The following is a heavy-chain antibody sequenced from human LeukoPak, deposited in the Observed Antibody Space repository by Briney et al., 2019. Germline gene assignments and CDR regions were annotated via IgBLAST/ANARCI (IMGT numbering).Heavy chain of an antibody. D-gene: IGHD3-10*01. Sequence: PGGSLRLSCAASGFTFSSYSMNWVRQAPGKGLEWVSSISSSSSYIYYADSVKGRFTISRDNAKNSLYLQMNSLRAEDTAVYYCARLTGHYGSGTSGYYYYMDVWGKGTTVTVSS. CDR3: ARLTGHYGSGTSGYYYYMDV. CDR1: GFTFSSYS. J-gene: IGHJ6*03. V-gene: IGHV3-21*01. CDR2: ISSSSSYI.